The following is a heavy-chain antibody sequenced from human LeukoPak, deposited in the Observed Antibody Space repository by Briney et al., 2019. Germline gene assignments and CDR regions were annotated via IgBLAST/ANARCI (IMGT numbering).Heavy chain of an antibody. Sequence: PGGSLRLSCAASGFTLSSYAMSWVRHAPGRGREWVSAISGSGGSTYYADSVKGRFTISRDNSKNTLYLQMNSLRAEDTAVYYCAKEQSLGEAPFYYFDYWGQGTLVTVSS. CDR3: AKEQSLGEAPFYYFDY. CDR1: GFTLSSYA. J-gene: IGHJ4*02. D-gene: IGHD6-19*01. CDR2: ISGSGGST. V-gene: IGHV3-23*01.